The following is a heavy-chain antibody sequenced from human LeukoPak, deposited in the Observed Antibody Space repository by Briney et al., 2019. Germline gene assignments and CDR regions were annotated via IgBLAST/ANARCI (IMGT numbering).Heavy chain of an antibody. CDR1: GYTFTTYG. V-gene: IGHV1-18*01. J-gene: IGHJ4*02. D-gene: IGHD2-15*01. CDR3: ARGPYCSGSSCYSQYFDY. Sequence: ASVNVSFKPSGYTFTTYGISWVRQAPGQGLEWMGWISAYNGNTKYAQKLQGRVSMTTDTSTSTAYMELRSLTSDADAVIYCARGPYCSGSSCYSQYFDYWGQGTLVTVSS. CDR2: ISAYNGNT.